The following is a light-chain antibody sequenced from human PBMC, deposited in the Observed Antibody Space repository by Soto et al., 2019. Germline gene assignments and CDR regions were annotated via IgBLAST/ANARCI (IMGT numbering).Light chain of an antibody. CDR1: SSDVCGYNY. Sequence: QSLLTQPPSASGSPGQSVTISCTGTSSDVCGYNYLSWYQQHQGKAPKLRIYEVSNRPSGVPDRFSGSKSGNTASLTVSGLQAEDEAEYYRSSFAGXNRVVGTGTKVXV. J-gene: IGLJ1*01. V-gene: IGLV2-8*01. CDR3: SSFAGXNRV. CDR2: EVS.